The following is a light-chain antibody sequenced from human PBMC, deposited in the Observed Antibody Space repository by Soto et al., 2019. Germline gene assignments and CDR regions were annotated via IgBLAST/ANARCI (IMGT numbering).Light chain of an antibody. CDR3: QQYNSYPYT. V-gene: IGKV1-5*03. J-gene: IGKJ2*01. CDR2: KAS. CDR1: QXXXXW. Sequence: DIQXXXSPSXXXAXVGDXXXXXXXXSQXXXXWLAWYQQKPGKAPKLLIYKASSLESGVPSRFSGSGSGTEFTLTISSLQPDDFATYYCQQYNSYPYTFGQGTKLEIK.